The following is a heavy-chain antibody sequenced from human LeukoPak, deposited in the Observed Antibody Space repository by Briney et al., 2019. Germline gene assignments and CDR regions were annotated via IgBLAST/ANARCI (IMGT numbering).Heavy chain of an antibody. CDR2: ISSSSTYI. CDR3: AELGITMIGGV. V-gene: IGHV3-21*01. CDR1: GFTYSTYS. Sequence: PGGSLRLSCTASGFTYSTYSMIWVRQAPGKGLEWVSSISSSSTYIYYADSVKGRFTISRDNAKNSLYLQMNSLRAEDTAVYYCAELGITMIGGVWGKGTTATISS. D-gene: IGHD3-10*02. J-gene: IGHJ6*04.